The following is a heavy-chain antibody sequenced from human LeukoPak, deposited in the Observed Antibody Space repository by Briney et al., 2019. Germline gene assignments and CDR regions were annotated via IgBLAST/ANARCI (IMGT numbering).Heavy chain of an antibody. V-gene: IGHV1-2*06. D-gene: IGHD5-18*01. Sequence: ASVKVSCKASGYTFTGYYMHWVRQAPGQGLEWMGRINPNSGGTNYAQKFQGRVTMTRDTSISTAYMELSRLRSDDTAVYYCAREDTAMVVGWLFDYWGQGTLVTVSS. CDR3: AREDTAMVVGWLFDY. CDR1: GYTFTGYY. CDR2: INPNSGGT. J-gene: IGHJ4*02.